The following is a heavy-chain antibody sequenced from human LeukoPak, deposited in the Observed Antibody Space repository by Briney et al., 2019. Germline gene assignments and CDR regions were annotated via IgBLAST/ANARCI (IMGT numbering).Heavy chain of an antibody. CDR3: AKRPKITIFGVAGNWFDP. D-gene: IGHD3-3*01. V-gene: IGHV3-23*01. CDR1: GFTFSSYA. Sequence: PGGSLRLSCAASGFTFSSYAMSWVRQAPGKGLEWVSAISGSGGSTYYADSVEGRFTISRDNSKNTLYLQMNSLRAEDTAVYYCAKRPKITIFGVAGNWFDPWGQGTLVTVSS. CDR2: ISGSGGST. J-gene: IGHJ5*02.